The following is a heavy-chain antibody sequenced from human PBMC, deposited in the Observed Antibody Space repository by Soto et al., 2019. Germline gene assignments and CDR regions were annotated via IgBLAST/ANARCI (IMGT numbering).Heavy chain of an antibody. V-gene: IGHV1-3*01. D-gene: IGHD6-6*01. J-gene: IGHJ4*02. CDR2: INAGNGNT. Sequence: GASVKVSCKASGYTFTSYAMHWVRQAPGQRLEWMGWINAGNGNTKYSQKFQGRVTITRDTSASTAYMELSSLRSEDTAVYYCAKPISSFEYSSSPTLVDYWGQGTLVTVSS. CDR1: GYTFTSYA. CDR3: AKPISSFEYSSSPTLVDY.